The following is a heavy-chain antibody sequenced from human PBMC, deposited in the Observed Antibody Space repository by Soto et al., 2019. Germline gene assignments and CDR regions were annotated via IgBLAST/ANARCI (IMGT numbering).Heavy chain of an antibody. V-gene: IGHV3-21*01. D-gene: IGHD6-19*01. J-gene: IGHJ4*02. CDR1: GFIFSQYS. Sequence: GGSLRLSCAASGFIFSQYSMHWVRQAPGKGLEWVSSISSTGALMYYADSVKGRFTISRDDADNSLYLQMNSLRVEDTAVYYCARDRLARGIPVAGRIDYWGQGALVTAPQ. CDR3: ARDRLARGIPVAGRIDY. CDR2: ISSTGALM.